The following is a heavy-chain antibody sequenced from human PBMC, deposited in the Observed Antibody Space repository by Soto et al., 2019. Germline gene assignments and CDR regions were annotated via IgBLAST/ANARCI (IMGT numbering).Heavy chain of an antibody. D-gene: IGHD3-10*01. Sequence: PSETLSLTCAVYGGSFSGYYWSWTRQPPGKGLEWIGEINHSGSTNYNPSLKSRVTISVDTSKNQFSLKLSSVTAADTAVYYCARGRITMVRGVIISSNYYYYGMDVWGQGTTVTVSS. J-gene: IGHJ6*02. CDR3: ARGRITMVRGVIISSNYYYYGMDV. CDR2: INHSGST. CDR1: GGSFSGYY. V-gene: IGHV4-34*01.